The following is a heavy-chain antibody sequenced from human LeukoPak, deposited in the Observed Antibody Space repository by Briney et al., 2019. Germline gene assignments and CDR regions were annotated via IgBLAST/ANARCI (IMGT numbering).Heavy chain of an antibody. V-gene: IGHV4-34*01. CDR1: GGSFSGYY. D-gene: IGHD2-15*01. CDR3: ARAPYHCSGGSCYRGPSDY. J-gene: IGHJ4*02. Sequence: SETLSLTCAVYGGSFSGYYWSWIRQPPGKGLEWIGEINHSGSTNYNPYLKSRVTISVDTSKNQFSLKLSSVTAADTAVYYCARAPYHCSGGSCYRGPSDYWGQGTLVTVSS. CDR2: INHSGST.